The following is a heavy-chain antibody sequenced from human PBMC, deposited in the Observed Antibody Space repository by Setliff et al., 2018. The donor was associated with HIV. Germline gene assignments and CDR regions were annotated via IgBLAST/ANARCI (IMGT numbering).Heavy chain of an antibody. Sequence: GGSLRLSCAASGFAFRNYIFHWVRQAPGKGLEWVAVIWSDGSNKYYADSVKGRFTISRDNSKNTLYLQMNSLRAEDTAVYYCAKESPRAGYSVFDYWGQGTLVTVSS. CDR2: IWSDGSNK. D-gene: IGHD5-18*01. V-gene: IGHV3-33*06. J-gene: IGHJ4*02. CDR1: GFAFRNYI. CDR3: AKESPRAGYSVFDY.